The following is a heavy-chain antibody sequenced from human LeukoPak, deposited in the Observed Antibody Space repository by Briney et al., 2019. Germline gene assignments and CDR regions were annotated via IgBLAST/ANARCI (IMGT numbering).Heavy chain of an antibody. CDR3: ARDLRVAAAGSRYYGMDV. V-gene: IGHV3-33*01. CDR1: GFTFSSYG. D-gene: IGHD6-13*01. CDR2: IWHDGSNK. Sequence: GGSLRLSCAASGFTFSSYGMHGLRQPPDKGLEGGAVIWHDGSNKYSADSVKGRFTISRDNSKNTLYLQMNSLRAEDTAVYYCARDLRVAAAGSRYYGMDVWGQGTTVTVS. J-gene: IGHJ6*02.